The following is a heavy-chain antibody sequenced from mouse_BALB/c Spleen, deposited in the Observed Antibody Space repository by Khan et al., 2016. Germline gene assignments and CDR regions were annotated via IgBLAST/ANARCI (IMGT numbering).Heavy chain of an antibody. CDR1: GFTFSSYG. CDR3: ARIATTNYFDY. Sequence: EVELVESGGDLVKPGGSLKLSCAASGFTFSSYGMSWVRQTPDKRLEWVATISSGGSYTYYPDSVKGRFTISRDNAKNTLYLQMSSPKSEDTAMYYGARIATTNYFDYWGQGTTLTVSS. D-gene: IGHD2-12*01. CDR2: ISSGGSYT. V-gene: IGHV5-6*01. J-gene: IGHJ2*01.